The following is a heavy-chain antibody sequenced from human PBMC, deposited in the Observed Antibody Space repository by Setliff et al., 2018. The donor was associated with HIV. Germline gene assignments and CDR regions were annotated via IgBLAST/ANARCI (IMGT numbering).Heavy chain of an antibody. CDR1: GYSLTSNW. CDR3: ARRASKASLDY. Sequence: PGESLKISCKGSGYSLTSNWIGWVRQMPGKGLEWMGIIYPGDSDARYSPSFQGQVTISADKSINTAYLQWSSLQASDTAMYYCARRASKASLDYWGQGTLVTVSS. V-gene: IGHV5-51*01. J-gene: IGHJ4*02. CDR2: IYPGDSDA.